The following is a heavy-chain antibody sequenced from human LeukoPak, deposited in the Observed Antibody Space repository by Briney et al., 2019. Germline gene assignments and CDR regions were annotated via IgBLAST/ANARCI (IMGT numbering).Heavy chain of an antibody. CDR2: IKQDGSEK. CDR3: ARVSRSTSCYRD. V-gene: IGHV3-7*01. CDR1: GFTFSNYW. D-gene: IGHD2-2*01. Sequence: PGGSLRLSCAASGFTFSNYWMSWVRQAPGKGLEWVANIKQDGSEKYYVDSMKGRFTISRDNAKNSLYLQMNSLRAEDTAVYYCARVSRSTSCYRDWGQGTLVTVSS. J-gene: IGHJ4*02.